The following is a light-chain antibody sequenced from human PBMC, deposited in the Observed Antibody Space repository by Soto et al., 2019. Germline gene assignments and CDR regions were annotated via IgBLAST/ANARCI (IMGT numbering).Light chain of an antibody. CDR3: QHADSFPRNT. J-gene: IGKJ5*01. V-gene: IGKV1-12*01. Sequence: DIQMTQSPSSVSASVGDRVTITCRSSEDISTWLAWYQQKPGKAPKLLIYAASSLQSGVPSRFSGSGSRTDFPLTTSSLQPEDFATYYCQHADSFPRNTFGQGTRLDMK. CDR2: AAS. CDR1: EDISTW.